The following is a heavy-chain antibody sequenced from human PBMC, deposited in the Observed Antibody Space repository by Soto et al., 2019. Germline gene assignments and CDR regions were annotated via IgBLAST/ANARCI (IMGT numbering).Heavy chain of an antibody. CDR2: ILPIFATA. D-gene: IGHD2-2*01. CDR3: AGRCDSTTCLGHFEY. CDR1: GGTFNNYV. J-gene: IGHJ4*02. Sequence: QVQLVQSGAEVKKPGSSVKVSCKASGGTFNNYVVNWVRQAPGQGLEWMGGILPIFATANYAQKFQGRVTINADKSTSTAYMELTSLRAEDTAVYYCAGRCDSTTCLGHFEYWGQGTLVTVAS. V-gene: IGHV1-69*06.